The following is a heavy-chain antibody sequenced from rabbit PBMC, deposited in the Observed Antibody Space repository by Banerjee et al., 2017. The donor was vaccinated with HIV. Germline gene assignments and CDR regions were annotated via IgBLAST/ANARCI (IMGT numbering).Heavy chain of an antibody. Sequence: QEQLVESGGGLVTLGASLTLTCTASGFSFSGSYWICWVRQAPGKGLEWIAYIYPGSSGNTAYASWAKGRFTISKTSSTTVTLQMTSLTAADTATYFCARSTSGYDIGDLWGPGTLVTVS. J-gene: IGHJ4*01. CDR2: IYPGSSGNT. D-gene: IGHD1-1*01. V-gene: IGHV1S45*01. CDR1: GFSFSGSYW. CDR3: ARSTSGYDIGDL.